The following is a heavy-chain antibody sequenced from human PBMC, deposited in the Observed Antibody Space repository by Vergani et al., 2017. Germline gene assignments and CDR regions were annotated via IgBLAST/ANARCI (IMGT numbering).Heavy chain of an antibody. CDR3: SRADPRIVVVIVSVAFDI. CDR2: IYYSGST. J-gene: IGHJ3*02. Sequence: QVQLQESGPGLVKPSETLSLTCTVSGGSISSYYWSWIRQPPGKGLEWIGYIYYSGSTNYNPSLKSRVTISVDTSKNQFSLKLSSVTAADTAVYYCSRADPRIVVVIVSVAFDIWGQGTMVTVSS. D-gene: IGHD3-22*01. CDR1: GGSISSYY. V-gene: IGHV4-59*01.